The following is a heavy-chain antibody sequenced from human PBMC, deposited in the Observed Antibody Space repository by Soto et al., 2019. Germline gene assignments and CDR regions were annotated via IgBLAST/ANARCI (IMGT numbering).Heavy chain of an antibody. V-gene: IGHV4-39*01. D-gene: IGHD3-3*01. CDR2: IYYSGST. CDR3: ASRKYDFWSGYRSPPPYYYYGMDV. CDR1: GGSISSSSYY. Sequence: SETLSLTCTVSGGSISSSSYYWGWIRQPPGKGLEWIGSIYYSGSTYYNPSLKSRVTISVDTSKNQFSLKLSSVTAADTAVYYCASRKYDFWSGYRSPPPYYYYGMDVWGQGTTVTVSS. J-gene: IGHJ6*02.